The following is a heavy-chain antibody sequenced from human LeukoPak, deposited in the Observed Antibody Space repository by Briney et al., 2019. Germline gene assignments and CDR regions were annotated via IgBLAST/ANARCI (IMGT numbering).Heavy chain of an antibody. CDR2: MYNSGSI. V-gene: IGHV4-39*01. Sequence: PSETLSLTCTVSGGSISSSTHYWGWIRQSPGKGLEWIGSMYNSGSISYNPSLRSRVTITVDTSKNQLSLNFNSVTAADTALYFCARNETSGYFDIWGQGTMVTVSS. D-gene: IGHD3-22*01. CDR3: ARNETSGYFDI. J-gene: IGHJ3*02. CDR1: GGSISSSTHY.